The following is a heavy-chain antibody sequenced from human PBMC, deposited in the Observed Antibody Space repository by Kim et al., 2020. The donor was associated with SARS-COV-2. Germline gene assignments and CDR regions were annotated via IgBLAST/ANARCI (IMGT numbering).Heavy chain of an antibody. D-gene: IGHD3-10*01. Sequence: GGSLRLSCAASGFTFSSYAMHWVRQAPGKGLEWVAVISYDGSNKYYADSVKGRFTISRDNSKNTLYLQMNSLRAEDTAVYYCARERGGSGSYCDLDYWGQGTLVTVSS. J-gene: IGHJ4*02. V-gene: IGHV3-30*04. CDR1: GFTFSSYA. CDR2: ISYDGSNK. CDR3: ARERGGSGSYCDLDY.